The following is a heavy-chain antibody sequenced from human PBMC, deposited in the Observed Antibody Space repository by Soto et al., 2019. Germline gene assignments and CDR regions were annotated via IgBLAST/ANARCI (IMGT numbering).Heavy chain of an antibody. CDR2: ILGSDGST. D-gene: IGHD6-19*01. CDR3: TKGAWLDY. Sequence: EVQVLESGGGLVQPGGSLRLSFEASGFSFSTFDMSWVRQAPGKGLEWVSVILGSDGSTHYADAVKGRFTISRDNSKNTLYLQVNSLRAEDTAIYYCTKGAWLDYWGQGTLVTVSS. CDR1: GFSFSTFD. V-gene: IGHV3-23*01. J-gene: IGHJ4*02.